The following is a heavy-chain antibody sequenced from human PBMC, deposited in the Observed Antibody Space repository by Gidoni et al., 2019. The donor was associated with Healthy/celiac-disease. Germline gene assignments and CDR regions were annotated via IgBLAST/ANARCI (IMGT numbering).Heavy chain of an antibody. CDR2: IYYSGST. J-gene: IGHJ5*02. CDR3: ARHKRITMVRGVGSDWFDP. Sequence: QLQLQESGPGLVKPSETLSLTCTVSGGSISSSSYYWGWIRQPPGKGLEWIGSIYYSGSTYYNPSLKSRVTISVDTSKNQFSLKLSSVTAADTAVYYCARHKRITMVRGVGSDWFDPWGQGTLVTVSS. D-gene: IGHD3-10*01. CDR1: GGSISSSSYY. V-gene: IGHV4-39*01.